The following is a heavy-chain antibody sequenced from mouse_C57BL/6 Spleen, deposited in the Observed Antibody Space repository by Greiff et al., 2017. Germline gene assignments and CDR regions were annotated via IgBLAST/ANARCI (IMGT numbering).Heavy chain of an antibody. CDR2: IHPNSGST. J-gene: IGHJ4*01. V-gene: IGHV1-64*01. CDR1: GYTFTSYW. D-gene: IGHD2-14*01. CDR3: ARGRDGGTYYAMDY. Sequence: QVQLQQPGAELVKPGASVKLSCKASGYTFTSYWMHWVKQRPGHGLEWIGMIHPNSGSTNYNEKFKSKATLTVDKSSSTAYMQLSSLTSDDSAVYDCARGRDGGTYYAMDYWGQGTSVTVSS.